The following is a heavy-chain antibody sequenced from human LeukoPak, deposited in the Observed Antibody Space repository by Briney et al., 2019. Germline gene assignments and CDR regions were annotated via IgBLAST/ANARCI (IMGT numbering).Heavy chain of an antibody. Sequence: GGSLRLSCAASGFTFSSYSMNWVRQAPGKGLEWASSISSSSSYIYYADSVKGRFTISRDNAKNSLYLQMNSLRAEDTAVYYCARQTRYYGSGSLRPRNWFDPWGQGTLVTVSS. J-gene: IGHJ5*02. CDR3: ARQTRYYGSGSLRPRNWFDP. CDR1: GFTFSSYS. D-gene: IGHD3-10*01. V-gene: IGHV3-21*01. CDR2: ISSSSSYI.